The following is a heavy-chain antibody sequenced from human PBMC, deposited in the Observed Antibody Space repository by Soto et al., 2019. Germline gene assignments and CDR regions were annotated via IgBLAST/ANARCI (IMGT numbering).Heavy chain of an antibody. Sequence: GGSLRLSCAASGFTFSNAWMNWVRQAPGKGLEWVACITSSGSFIYYADSMKGRFTISRDDAKKSLYLQMNSLRAEDTAVYYCARVPAASDRTAFYYVSKFFYFDYWGRGTQVTVSS. CDR3: ARVPAASDRTAFYYVSKFFYFDY. V-gene: IGHV3-21*01. J-gene: IGHJ4*02. CDR1: GFTFSNAW. CDR2: ITSSGSFI. D-gene: IGHD3-22*01.